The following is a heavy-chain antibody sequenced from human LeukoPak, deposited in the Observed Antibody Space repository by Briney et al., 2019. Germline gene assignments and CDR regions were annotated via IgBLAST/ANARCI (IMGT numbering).Heavy chain of an antibody. CDR1: GFTFSSYA. D-gene: IGHD3-10*01. CDR2: ISGSGGST. V-gene: IGHV3-23*01. J-gene: IGHJ1*01. Sequence: PGGSLRLSCAASGFTFSSYAMSWVRQAPGKGLEWVSAISGSGGSTYYADSVKGRFTISRDNSKNTLYLQMNSLRAEDTAVYYCAIGRDYYGSGSYEFQHWGQGTLVTVSS. CDR3: AIGRDYYGSGSYEFQH.